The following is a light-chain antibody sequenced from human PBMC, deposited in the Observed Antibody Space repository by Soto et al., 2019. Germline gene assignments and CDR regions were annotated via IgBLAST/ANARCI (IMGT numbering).Light chain of an antibody. CDR2: AAS. Sequence: DIQLTQSPSFLSASVGDRVTITCRASQGVSSYLAWYQQKPGKAPKLLIFAASTLQSGVPSRFSGSGSGTEFTLTISTLQPEDFATYYCQQLNIYPPTFGQGTKLEIK. CDR3: QQLNIYPPT. J-gene: IGKJ2*01. V-gene: IGKV1-9*01. CDR1: QGVSSY.